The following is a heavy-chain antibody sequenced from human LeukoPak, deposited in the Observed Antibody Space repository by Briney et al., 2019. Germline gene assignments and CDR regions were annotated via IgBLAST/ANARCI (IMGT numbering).Heavy chain of an antibody. Sequence: SETLSLTCTVSGGSISSSSYYWGWIRQPPGKGLEWIGNIYYSGSTYYNPSLKSRVTISVDTSKNQFSLKLSSVTAADTAVYYCVSQLGYCSGGTCYFYWFDPWGQGTLVTVSS. CDR2: IYYSGST. D-gene: IGHD2-15*01. CDR1: GGSISSSSYY. J-gene: IGHJ5*02. CDR3: VSQLGYCSGGTCYFYWFDP. V-gene: IGHV4-39*01.